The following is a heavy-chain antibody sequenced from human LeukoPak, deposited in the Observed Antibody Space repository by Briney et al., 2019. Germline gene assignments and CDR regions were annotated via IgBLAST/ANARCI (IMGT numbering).Heavy chain of an antibody. J-gene: IGHJ4*02. CDR1: GGSISSYY. V-gene: IGHV4-59*01. Sequence: KPSETLSLTCTVSGGSISSYYWSWIRQPPGKGLEWIGYIYYSGSTNYNPSLKSRVTISVDTSKNQFSLKLSSVTAADTAVYYCAREHIVVVTAIQPFDYWGQGTLVTVSS. CDR3: AREHIVVVTAIQPFDY. D-gene: IGHD2-21*02. CDR2: IYYSGST.